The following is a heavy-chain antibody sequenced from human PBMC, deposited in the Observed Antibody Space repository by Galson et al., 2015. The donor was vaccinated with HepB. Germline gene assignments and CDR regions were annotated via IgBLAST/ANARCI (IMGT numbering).Heavy chain of an antibody. Sequence: SLRLSCAASGFTFSSYSMNWVRQAPGKGLEWVSSISSSSSYIYYADSVKGRFTISRDNAKNSLYLQMNSLRAEDTAVYYCARDGQQLVHWFDPWGQGTLVTVSS. CDR1: GFTFSSYS. J-gene: IGHJ5*02. CDR3: ARDGQQLVHWFDP. CDR2: ISSSSSYI. D-gene: IGHD6-13*01. V-gene: IGHV3-21*01.